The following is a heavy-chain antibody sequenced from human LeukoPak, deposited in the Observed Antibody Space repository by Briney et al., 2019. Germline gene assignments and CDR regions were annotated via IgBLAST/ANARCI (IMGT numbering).Heavy chain of an antibody. V-gene: IGHV3-74*01. J-gene: IGHJ4*02. CDR2: INSDGSST. CDR3: ARAGYCSSTSCYPGPIGY. Sequence: GGSLRLSCAASGFTFSSYWMHWVRQAPGKGLVWVSRINSDGSSTSYADSVKGRFTISRDNAKNTLYLQMNSLRAEDTAVYYCARAGYCSSTSCYPGPIGYWGQGTLVTVS. CDR1: GFTFSSYW. D-gene: IGHD2-2*01.